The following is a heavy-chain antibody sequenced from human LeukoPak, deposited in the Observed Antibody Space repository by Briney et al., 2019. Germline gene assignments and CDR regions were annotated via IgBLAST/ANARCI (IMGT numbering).Heavy chain of an antibody. CDR2: IYHSGST. CDR1: GGSISSSSYY. Sequence: PSETLSLTCTVSGGSISSSSYYWGWIRQPPGKGLEWIESIYHSGSTYYNPSLKSRVTISVDTSKNQFSLKLSSVTAADTAVYYCARAPGYSSSWYGYWGQGTLVTVSS. D-gene: IGHD6-13*01. J-gene: IGHJ4*02. V-gene: IGHV4-39*07. CDR3: ARAPGYSSSWYGY.